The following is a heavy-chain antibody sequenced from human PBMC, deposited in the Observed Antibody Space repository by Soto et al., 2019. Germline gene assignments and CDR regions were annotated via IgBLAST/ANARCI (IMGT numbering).Heavy chain of an antibody. J-gene: IGHJ4*02. CDR1: QFTFSSFA. CDR3: VKGGWLDY. V-gene: IGHV3-23*01. D-gene: IGHD3-10*01. Sequence: DVKLLESGGGLVQPGGSLRLSCAASQFTFSSFAMTWVRQGPGKGLEWVSFISETGDSLSYAESVKGRFTISRDNSKNTLYLQMSSLRPEDTAVYYCVKGGWLDYWGQGTLVTVSS. CDR2: ISETGDSL.